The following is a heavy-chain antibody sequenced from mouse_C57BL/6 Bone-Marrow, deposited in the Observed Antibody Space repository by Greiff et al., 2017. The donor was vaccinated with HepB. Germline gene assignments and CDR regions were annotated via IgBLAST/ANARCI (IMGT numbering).Heavy chain of an antibody. CDR2: IYPGSGST. CDR1: GYTFTSYW. CDR3: ARGGLAYYYAMDY. Sequence: VQLQQPGAELVKPGASVKMSCKASGYTFTSYWITWVKQRPGQGLEWIGDIYPGSGSTNYNEKFKSKATLTVDTSSSTAYMQLSSLTSEDSAVYYCARGGLAYYYAMDYWGQGTSVTVSS. V-gene: IGHV1-55*01. J-gene: IGHJ4*01. D-gene: IGHD3-3*01.